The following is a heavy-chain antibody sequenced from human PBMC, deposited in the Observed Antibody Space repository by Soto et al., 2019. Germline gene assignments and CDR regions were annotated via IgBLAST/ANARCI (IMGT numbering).Heavy chain of an antibody. J-gene: IGHJ3*02. Sequence: GXSLRLSCAASGFTFSSYSLNWFRQAPGNGLEWVSSISSSSSYIYYADSVKGRFTISRDNAKNSLYLQMNSLRAEDTAVYYCARAGGYSSGWYGGDDAFDIWGQGTMVTV. V-gene: IGHV3-21*01. CDR3: ARAGGYSSGWYGGDDAFDI. D-gene: IGHD6-19*01. CDR1: GFTFSSYS. CDR2: ISSSSSYI.